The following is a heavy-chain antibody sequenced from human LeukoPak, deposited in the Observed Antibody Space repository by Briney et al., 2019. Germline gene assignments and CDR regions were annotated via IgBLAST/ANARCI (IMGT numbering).Heavy chain of an antibody. CDR1: GGSISSSNW. J-gene: IGHJ4*02. V-gene: IGHV4-4*02. CDR3: ARALSYYYDSSGYTGDFDY. D-gene: IGHD3-22*01. CDR2: IYHSGST. Sequence: PSETLSLACAVSGGSISSSNWWSWVRQPPGKGLEWIGEIYHSGSTNYNPSLKSRVTISVDKSKNQFSLKLSSVTAADTAVYYCARALSYYYDSSGYTGDFDYWGRGTLVTVSS.